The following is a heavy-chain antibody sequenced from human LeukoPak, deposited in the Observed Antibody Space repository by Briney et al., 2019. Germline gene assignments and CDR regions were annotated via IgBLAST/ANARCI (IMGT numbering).Heavy chain of an antibody. D-gene: IGHD6-19*01. Sequence: SVKVSCKASGYTFTGYDISWVRQAPGQGLEWMGGIIPIFGTANYAQKFQGRVTITADESTSTAYMELSSLRSEDTAVYYCARDHGSGWYEYYFDYWGQGTLVTVSS. V-gene: IGHV1-69*13. CDR3: ARDHGSGWYEYYFDY. CDR2: IIPIFGTA. J-gene: IGHJ4*02. CDR1: GYTFTGYD.